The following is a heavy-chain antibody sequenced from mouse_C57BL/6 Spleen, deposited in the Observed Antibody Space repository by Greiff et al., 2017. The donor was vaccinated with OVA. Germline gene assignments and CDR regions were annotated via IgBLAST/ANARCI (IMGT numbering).Heavy chain of an antibody. CDR2: ISSGSSTI. V-gene: IGHV5-17*01. D-gene: IGHD1-1*02. CDR3: AQGGIWAMDY. J-gene: IGHJ4*01. CDR1: GFTFRDSG. Sequence: ELPLVASVGCLVPPGGSLPLSCAASGFTFRDSGLHWVRPAPAPVLYLVAYISSGSSTIYYADTVKGRFTISRDNAKNTLFLQMTSLRSEDTAMYYCAQGGIWAMDYWGQGTSVTVSS.